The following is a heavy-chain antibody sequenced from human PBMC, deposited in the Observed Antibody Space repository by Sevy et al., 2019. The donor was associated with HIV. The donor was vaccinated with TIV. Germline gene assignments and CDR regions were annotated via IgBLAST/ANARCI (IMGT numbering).Heavy chain of an antibody. Sequence: GGSLRLSCAASGFTFSSHGMHWVRQAPGKGLEWVAVISYDGSYKSYGDSVKGRLTIFRDDSKNTLYLQMNSLRPEDAAVYSGSRDSGYIINSYPAYWGQGTLVTVSS. CDR3: SRDSGYIINSYPAY. CDR1: GFTFSSHG. D-gene: IGHD5-12*01. V-gene: IGHV3-30*03. J-gene: IGHJ4*02. CDR2: ISYDGSYK.